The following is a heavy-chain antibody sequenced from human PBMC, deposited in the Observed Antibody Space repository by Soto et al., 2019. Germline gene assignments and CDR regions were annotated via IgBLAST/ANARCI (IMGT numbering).Heavy chain of an antibody. D-gene: IGHD5-18*01. CDR1: GASISSGDYF. V-gene: IGHV4-30-4*01. CDR3: DREKGYISGPKNFDY. CDR2: IYDSGSS. J-gene: IGHJ4*02. Sequence: SETLSLTCTVSGASISSGDYFWSWIRQSPGKGLEWIGYIYDSGSSYYNPSLQSRVTMSVDTSKNQFSLKLSSVTAADTAVYYCDREKGYISGPKNFDYWGQGTLVPVYS.